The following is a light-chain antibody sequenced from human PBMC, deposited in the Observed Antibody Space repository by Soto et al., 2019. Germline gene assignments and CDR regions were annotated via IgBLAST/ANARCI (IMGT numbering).Light chain of an antibody. CDR1: SSDVGTYNL. Sequence: QSVLTQPASVSGSPGQSITISCTGTSSDVGTYNLVSWYQQHPGKAPKLMIYEASKRPSGVSNRFSGSKSGNTASLTISGLQAEDEADYYCSSYTTSSNYVFGSGTKVTVL. CDR3: SSYTTSSNYV. J-gene: IGLJ1*01. V-gene: IGLV2-14*02. CDR2: EAS.